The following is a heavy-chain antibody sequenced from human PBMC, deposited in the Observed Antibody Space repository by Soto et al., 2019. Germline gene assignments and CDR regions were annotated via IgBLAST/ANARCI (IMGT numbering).Heavy chain of an antibody. CDR1: GGSFSGYY. J-gene: IGHJ4*02. CDR3: ATRKRAIVVVTPSVY. CDR2: INHSGST. Sequence: QVQLQQWGAGLLKPSETLSLTCAVYGGSFSGYYWSWIRQPPGKGLEWIGEINHSGSTNYNPSLKSRVTISVDTSKNQFSLKLSSVTAADTAVYYCATRKRAIVVVTPSVYWGQGTLVTVSS. D-gene: IGHD3-22*01. V-gene: IGHV4-34*01.